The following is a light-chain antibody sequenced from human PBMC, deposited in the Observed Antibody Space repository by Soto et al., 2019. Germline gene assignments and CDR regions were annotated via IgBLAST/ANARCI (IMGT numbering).Light chain of an antibody. CDR3: QQSYSTPPYT. CDR1: QSISGY. Sequence: DIQMTQSPSSLSASAGERVTITCRASQSISGYLNWYQQKPGKAPDLLISAASTLQSGVPSRFSGSGSETDFTLTISSLQPEDVATYYCQQSYSTPPYTFGQGTRVEIK. V-gene: IGKV1-39*01. CDR2: AAS. J-gene: IGKJ2*01.